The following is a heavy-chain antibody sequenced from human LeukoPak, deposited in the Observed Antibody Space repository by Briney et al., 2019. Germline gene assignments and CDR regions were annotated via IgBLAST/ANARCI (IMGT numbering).Heavy chain of an antibody. CDR1: GFTFSSYA. CDR2: ISGSGGST. CDR3: ARVKWGYCSGGSCYDYYFDY. V-gene: IGHV3-23*01. D-gene: IGHD2-15*01. Sequence: PGGSLRLSCAASGFTFSSYAMSWVRQAPGKGLEWVSAISGSGGSTYYADSVKGRFTISRDNSKNTLYLQMNSLRAEDTAIYYCARVKWGYCSGGSCYDYYFDYWGQGTLVIVSS. J-gene: IGHJ4*02.